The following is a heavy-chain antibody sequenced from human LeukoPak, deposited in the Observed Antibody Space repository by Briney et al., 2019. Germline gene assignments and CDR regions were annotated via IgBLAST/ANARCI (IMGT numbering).Heavy chain of an antibody. Sequence: ASVKVSCKASGYTFTSYGISWVRQAPGQGLEWMGWISAYNGNTNYAQKLQGRVTMTTDTSTSTAYMELRSLRSDVTAVYYCARDLGYCSSTSCRSPFDYWGQGTLVTVSS. D-gene: IGHD2-2*01. CDR3: ARDLGYCSSTSCRSPFDY. CDR2: ISAYNGNT. J-gene: IGHJ4*02. V-gene: IGHV1-18*01. CDR1: GYTFTSYG.